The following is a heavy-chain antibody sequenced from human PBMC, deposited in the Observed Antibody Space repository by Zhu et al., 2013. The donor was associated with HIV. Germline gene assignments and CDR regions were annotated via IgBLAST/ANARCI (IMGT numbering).Heavy chain of an antibody. CDR1: GYTFTDSY. CDR2: INPNNGGT. J-gene: IGHJ6*02. CDR3: ARDLCSSDSCYPYFYYYVMDV. Sequence: QVQLVQSGAEVKKPGASVKVSCKASGYTFTDSYIHWVRQAPGQGLEWMGWINPNNGGTYYAQKFQGWVTMSRDTSISTAYMELSRLRSDDTAVYFCARDLCSSDSCYPYFYYYVMDVWGQGTTITVSS. V-gene: IGHV1-2*04. D-gene: IGHD2-15*01.